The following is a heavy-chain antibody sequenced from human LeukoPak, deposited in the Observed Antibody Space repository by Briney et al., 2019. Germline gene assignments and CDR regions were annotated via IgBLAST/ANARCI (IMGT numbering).Heavy chain of an antibody. CDR3: ARQSSGWYRDWDY. D-gene: IGHD6-19*01. CDR1: GGSISSSSYY. V-gene: IGHV4-39*01. Sequence: SETLSLTCTVSGGSISSSSYYWGWIRQPPGKGLEWIGSIYYSGSTYYNPSLKSRVTISVDTSKNQFSLKLSSVTAADTAVYYCARQSSGWYRDWDYWGQGTLDTVSS. CDR2: IYYSGST. J-gene: IGHJ4*02.